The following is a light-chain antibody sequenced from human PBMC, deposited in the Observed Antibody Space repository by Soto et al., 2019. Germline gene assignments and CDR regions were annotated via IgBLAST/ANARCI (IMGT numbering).Light chain of an antibody. CDR1: HSVTSSY. CDR3: CTDRT. Sequence: GNITTISCRASHSVTSSYLAWYQQKPGQAPRLLIYGASNRATGIPDRFSGSGSGTIFSLPITALELGLLALHSCCTDRTF. CDR2: GAS. J-gene: IGKJ1*01. V-gene: IGKV3-20*01.